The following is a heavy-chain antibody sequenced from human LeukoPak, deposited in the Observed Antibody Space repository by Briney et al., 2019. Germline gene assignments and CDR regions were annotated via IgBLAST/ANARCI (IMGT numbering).Heavy chain of an antibody. CDR3: ARLGSSWNNWFDR. CDR1: GYSISRGYF. Sequence: SETLSLTCVVSGYSISRGYFWGWIRQPPGKGLEWIGSIYQSGSTYYNPSLKSRVPISVDTSKNQFSLKLSSVTAADTAVYYCARLGSSWNNWFDRWGQGTLVTVSS. V-gene: IGHV4-38-2*01. J-gene: IGHJ5*02. D-gene: IGHD6-13*01. CDR2: IYQSGST.